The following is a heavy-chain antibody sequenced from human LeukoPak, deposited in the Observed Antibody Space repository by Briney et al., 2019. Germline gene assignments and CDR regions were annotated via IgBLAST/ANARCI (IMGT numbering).Heavy chain of an antibody. J-gene: IGHJ4*02. Sequence: GGSLRLACAASGFTLSSFWMSWVRQAPGKGLEWVANIKQDGNEKYYADSVKGRFTISRDNAKNSLYLQMNSLRAEDTAVYYCATIKVRANNYDTDGFEYWGQGTLVTVSS. CDR2: IKQDGNEK. V-gene: IGHV3-7*05. D-gene: IGHD3-10*01. CDR1: GFTLSSFW. CDR3: ATIKVRANNYDTDGFEY.